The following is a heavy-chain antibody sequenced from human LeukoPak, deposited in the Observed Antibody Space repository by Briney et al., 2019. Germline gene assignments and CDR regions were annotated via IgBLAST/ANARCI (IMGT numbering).Heavy chain of an antibody. J-gene: IGHJ3*02. CDR1: GHSLSSGYY. CDR3: ARHGYRIVVVPAAIPDAFDI. Sequence: PETRSLTCAVSGHSLSSGYYWGWIRQPPGQGLEWIGTIYHSGGTYYNPSLKSPVTISVDTSKNPFSLKLSSVTAADTAVYYCARHGYRIVVVPAAIPDAFDIWGQGTMVTVSS. D-gene: IGHD2-2*02. CDR2: IYHSGGT. V-gene: IGHV4-38-2*01.